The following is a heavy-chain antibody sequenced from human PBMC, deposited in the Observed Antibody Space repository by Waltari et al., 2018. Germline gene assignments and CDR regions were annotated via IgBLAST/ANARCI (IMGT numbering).Heavy chain of an antibody. CDR2: INYDGSLP. CDR1: GFDLRSYW. CDR3: ARGSAYYIRFWDL. V-gene: IGHV3-7*03. Sequence: LVESGGDLVQPGGSLRLTCAASGFDLRSYWMSWVRQAPGKGREWVANINYDGSLPYYEDSVGGRLTISRDNAKNSLYLEMNNVRVDDTAVYYCARGSAYYIRFWDLWGQGTLVTVAS. D-gene: IGHD3-10*01. J-gene: IGHJ1*01.